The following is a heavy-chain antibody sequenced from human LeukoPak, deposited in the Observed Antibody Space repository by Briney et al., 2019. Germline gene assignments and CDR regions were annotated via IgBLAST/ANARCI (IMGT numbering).Heavy chain of an antibody. J-gene: IGHJ4*02. D-gene: IGHD3-10*01. CDR1: GFTFSTYA. V-gene: IGHV3-64D*09. CDR3: VKDLRGGGYYTSFDY. Sequence: GGSLRLSCSASGFTFSTYAMRWVRQAPGKGLEHVSTINTNGDDTYYADSVKGRFTISRDNSKRTLYLQMSGLRAEDTAVYYCVKDLRGGGYYTSFDYWGQGTLVTVSS. CDR2: INTNGDDT.